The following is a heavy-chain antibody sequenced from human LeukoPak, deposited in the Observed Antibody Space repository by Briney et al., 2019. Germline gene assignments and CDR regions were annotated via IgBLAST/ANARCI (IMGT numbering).Heavy chain of an antibody. Sequence: PSETLSLTCAVSGGSTSSYYWSWIRQPPGKGLEWIGYIFYSGNTKYNPSLKSRLAISVDTSKNQFSLKLSSVTAADTAVYYCARHDGNWNREFDYWGQGTLVTVSS. CDR1: GGSTSSYY. V-gene: IGHV4-59*08. CDR3: ARHDGNWNREFDY. J-gene: IGHJ4*02. D-gene: IGHD1-1*01. CDR2: IFYSGNT.